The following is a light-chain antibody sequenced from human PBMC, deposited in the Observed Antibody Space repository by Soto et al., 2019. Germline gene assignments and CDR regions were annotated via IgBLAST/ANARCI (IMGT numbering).Light chain of an antibody. V-gene: IGLV2-14*03. Sequence: QSALTQPASVSGSPGQSITVSCTGTGSDVGGYNYVSWYQQHPGQVPKLMIYDVNIRPSGVSNRFSGSKSDNTASLTISGLQAEDEADYYCSSYTTTSTVVFGGGTKLTVL. CDR2: DVN. J-gene: IGLJ2*01. CDR1: GSDVGGYNY. CDR3: SSYTTTSTVV.